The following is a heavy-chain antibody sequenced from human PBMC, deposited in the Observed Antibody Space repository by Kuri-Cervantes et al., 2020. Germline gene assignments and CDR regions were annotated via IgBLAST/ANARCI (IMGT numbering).Heavy chain of an antibody. D-gene: IGHD6-13*01. CDR1: GFTFSSYA. V-gene: IGHV3-30-3*01. J-gene: IGHJ4*02. CDR3: ARGGSSSWLHKDY. Sequence: GGSLRLSCAASGFTFSSYAMHWVRQAPGKGLEWVAVISYDGSNKYYADSVKSRFTISRDNSKNTLYLQMNSLRAEDTAVYYCARGGSSSWLHKDYWGQGTLVTVSS. CDR2: ISYDGSNK.